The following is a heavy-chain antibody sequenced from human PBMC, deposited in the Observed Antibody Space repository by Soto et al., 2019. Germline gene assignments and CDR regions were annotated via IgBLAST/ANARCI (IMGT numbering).Heavy chain of an antibody. J-gene: IGHJ4*02. V-gene: IGHV4-30-2*01. CDR2: IYYSGST. CDR1: GGSISSGGYS. CDR3: ARVCAYYYDSSGYYFRVGFLDY. Sequence: TSETLSLTCAVSGGSISSGGYSWSWIRQPPGKGLEGIGYIYYSGSTNYNPSLKSRVTISVDTSKNQFSLNLSSVTAADTAVYYCARVCAYYYDSSGYYFRVGFLDYWGQGTLVTVSS. D-gene: IGHD3-22*01.